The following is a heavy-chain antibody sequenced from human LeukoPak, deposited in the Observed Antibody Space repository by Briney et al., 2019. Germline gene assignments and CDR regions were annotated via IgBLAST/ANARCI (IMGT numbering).Heavy chain of an antibody. CDR1: GGTFSSYA. D-gene: IGHD3-22*01. CDR2: IIPIFGTA. Sequence: SVKVSCKASGGTFSSYAISWVRQAPGQGLEWMGGIIPIFGTANYAQKFQGRVTITADKSTSTAYMELSSLRSEDTAVYYCARKPITMIVVDAFDIWGQGTMVTVSS. CDR3: ARKPITMIVVDAFDI. V-gene: IGHV1-69*06. J-gene: IGHJ3*02.